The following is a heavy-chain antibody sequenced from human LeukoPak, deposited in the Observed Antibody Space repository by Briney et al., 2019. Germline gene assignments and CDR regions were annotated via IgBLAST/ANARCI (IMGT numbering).Heavy chain of an antibody. V-gene: IGHV1-8*01. D-gene: IGHD1-1*01. CDR1: GYTFTSYD. CDR2: MNPNSGNT. J-gene: IGHJ4*02. CDR3: ARALEPPSSPFDY. Sequence: ASVKVSCKASGYTFTSYDINWVRQATGQGLEWMGWMNPNSGNTGYAQKFQGRVTMTRNTSISTAYMELSSLRSKDTAVYYCARALEPPSSPFDYWGQGTLVTVSS.